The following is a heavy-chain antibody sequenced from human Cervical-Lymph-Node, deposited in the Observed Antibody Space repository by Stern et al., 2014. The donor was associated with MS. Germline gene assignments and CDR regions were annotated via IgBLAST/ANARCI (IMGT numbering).Heavy chain of an antibody. D-gene: IGHD3-10*01. V-gene: IGHV4-61*02. J-gene: IGHJ4*02. CDR3: ARARGVGGLFDY. CDR1: GGSIYSGTYF. CDR2: INVSGST. Sequence: VHLVESGPGLVKPTQTLSLTCTVSGGSIYSGTYFWSWIRQSAGKGLEWIGRINVSGSTDYKPSLKSRLTMSIDTSKNQFSLRLSSVTAADTAVYYCARARGVGGLFDYWGQGTLGTVSS.